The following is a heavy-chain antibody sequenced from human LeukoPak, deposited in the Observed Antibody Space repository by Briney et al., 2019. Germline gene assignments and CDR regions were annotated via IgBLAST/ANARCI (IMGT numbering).Heavy chain of an antibody. J-gene: IGHJ4*02. Sequence: SETLSLTCAVYGGSFSGYYWSWIRQPPGKGLDWIGEINHSGSTNYNPSLKSRVTISVDTSKNQFSLKLSSVTAADTAVYYCARRVCSSTSCPMLDYWGQGTLVTVSS. CDR2: INHSGST. CDR3: ARRVCSSTSCPMLDY. CDR1: GGSFSGYY. V-gene: IGHV4-34*01. D-gene: IGHD2-2*01.